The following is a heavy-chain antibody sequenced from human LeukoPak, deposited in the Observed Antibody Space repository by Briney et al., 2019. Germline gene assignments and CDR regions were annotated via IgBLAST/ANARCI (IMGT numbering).Heavy chain of an antibody. D-gene: IGHD3-10*01. V-gene: IGHV3-23*01. CDR3: AKGSGNGYGSGPFDY. CDR2: ISGSGVYT. J-gene: IGHJ4*02. Sequence: GGSPRLSCAASGFTFDSYGMNWVRQAPGKGLEWVSGISGSGVYTYYADSVKGHFTISRDNSKNTLYLQMNSLRAEDTAIYFCAKGSGNGYGSGPFDYWGQGTLVTVSS. CDR1: GFTFDSYG.